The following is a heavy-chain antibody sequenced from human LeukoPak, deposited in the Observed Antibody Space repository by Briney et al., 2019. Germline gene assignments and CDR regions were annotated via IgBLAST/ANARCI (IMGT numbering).Heavy chain of an antibody. CDR1: GFIVGRYW. CDR3: ARDLGVCSGGTCYSVYDY. D-gene: IGHD2-15*01. J-gene: IGHJ4*02. Sequence: PGGSLRLSCAASGFIVGRYWMSWVRQAPGKGLEWVADIKEDGSEKHCVDSVKGRFTISRDNAENSLYLQMNSLRAEDTAIYYCARDLGVCSGGTCYSVYDYWGQGTLVTVSS. V-gene: IGHV3-7*01. CDR2: IKEDGSEK.